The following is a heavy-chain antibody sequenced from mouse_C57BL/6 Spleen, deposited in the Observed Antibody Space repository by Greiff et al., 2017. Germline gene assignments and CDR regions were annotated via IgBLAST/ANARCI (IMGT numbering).Heavy chain of an antibody. CDR1: GYTFTDYY. Sequence: EVQLQQSGPELVKPGASVKISCKASGYTFTDYYMNWVKQSHGKSLEWIGDINPNNGGTSYNQKFKGKATLTVDKSSSTAYMVLRSLTSEDSAVYYCAREGKYSPYAMDYWGQGTSVTVSS. CDR3: AREGKYSPYAMDY. D-gene: IGHD1-3*01. J-gene: IGHJ4*01. V-gene: IGHV1-26*01. CDR2: INPNNGGT.